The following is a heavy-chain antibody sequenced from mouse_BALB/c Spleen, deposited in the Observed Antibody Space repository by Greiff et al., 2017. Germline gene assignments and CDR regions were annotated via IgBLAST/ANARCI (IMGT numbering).Heavy chain of an antibody. D-gene: IGHD1-1*01. J-gene: IGHJ2*01. CDR1: GYTFTSYW. Sequence: VQLQQPGAELVKPGASVKLSCKASGYTFTSYWMHWVKQRPGQGLEWIGEINPSNGRTNYNEKFKSKATLTVDKSSSTAYMQLSSLTSEDSAVYYCAREVTTVVAFDYWGQGTTLTVSS. CDR2: INPSNGRT. CDR3: AREVTTVVAFDY. V-gene: IGHV1S81*02.